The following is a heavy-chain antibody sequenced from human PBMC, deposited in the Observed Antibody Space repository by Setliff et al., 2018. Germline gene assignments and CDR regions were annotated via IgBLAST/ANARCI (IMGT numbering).Heavy chain of an antibody. CDR1: GGSLSGYY. V-gene: IGHV4-38-2*01. J-gene: IGHJ3*02. D-gene: IGHD2-2*01. CDR2: MYHSGST. CDR3: ARHIWGAKMQLPHDVFDI. Sequence: ETLSLTCAVYGGSLSGYYWSWIRQPPGKGLEWIGSMYHSGSTYYSPSLESRVTISVDMSKNHLSLKLSSVTAADTAVYYCARHIWGAKMQLPHDVFDIWGQGTMVTVSS.